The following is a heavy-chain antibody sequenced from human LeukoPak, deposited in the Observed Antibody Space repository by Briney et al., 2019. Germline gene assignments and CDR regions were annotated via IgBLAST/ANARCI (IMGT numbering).Heavy chain of an antibody. CDR2: ISYDGSKK. V-gene: IGHV3-30-3*01. Sequence: AGGSLRLSCAASGFTFSSYAMHWVRQAPGKGLEWVAVISYDGSKKYYADSVKGRFTISRDNSKNTLYLQMNSLRAEDTAVYYCARGLRQGYYYGMDVWGQGTTVTVSS. J-gene: IGHJ6*02. CDR3: ARGLRQGYYYGMDV. CDR1: GFTFSSYA.